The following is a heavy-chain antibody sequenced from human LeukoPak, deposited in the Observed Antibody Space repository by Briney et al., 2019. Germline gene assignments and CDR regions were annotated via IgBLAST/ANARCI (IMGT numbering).Heavy chain of an antibody. J-gene: IGHJ4*02. CDR2: ISYTGST. V-gene: IGHV4-59*08. CDR1: GGSIGGDH. D-gene: IGHD6-19*01. CDR3: ARAVTGTSLVDF. Sequence: PSETLSLTCTISGGSIGGDHWSWIRQAPGEGLEWIGYISYTGSTSYNPSLRSRVTISLNTPENQFSLRLTSVTAADTAEYYCARAVTGTSLVDFWGQGTLVAVSS.